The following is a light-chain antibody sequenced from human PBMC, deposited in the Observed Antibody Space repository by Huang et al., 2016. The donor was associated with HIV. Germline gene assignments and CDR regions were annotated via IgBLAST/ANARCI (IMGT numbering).Light chain of an antibody. Sequence: AIQLTQSPSSLSASVGDRVTITCRASHGISSALAWYQQKPGKAPNLLIYDASSLKSGVPSRFSGSGSGTDFTLPISSLQPEDFATYYCPQFNNYPVTFGQGTRLEIK. CDR1: HGISSA. J-gene: IGKJ5*01. CDR3: PQFNNYPVT. CDR2: DAS. V-gene: IGKV1D-13*01.